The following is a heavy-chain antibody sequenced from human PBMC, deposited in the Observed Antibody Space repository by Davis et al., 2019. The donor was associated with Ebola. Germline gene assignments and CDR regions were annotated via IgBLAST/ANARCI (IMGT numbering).Heavy chain of an antibody. J-gene: IGHJ5*02. CDR3: ARQIIGASCFDP. Sequence: PSETLSLTCTVSGGSISNYYWSWIRQPPGKGLEWIGYIYYSGSTNYNPSLKSRVTISVDTSRNQFSVKLTSVTAADTAVYYCARQIIGASCFDPWGQGTLVTVSS. V-gene: IGHV4-59*08. CDR2: IYYSGST. D-gene: IGHD3-16*01. CDR1: GGSISNYY.